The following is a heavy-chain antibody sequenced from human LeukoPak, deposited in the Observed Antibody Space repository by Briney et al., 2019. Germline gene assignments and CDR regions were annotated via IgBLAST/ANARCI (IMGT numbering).Heavy chain of an antibody. J-gene: IGHJ4*02. CDR1: GFTFSSYG. Sequence: GGSLRLSCAASGFTFSSYGMHWVRQAPGKGLEWVSGISWNSGSIGYADSVKGRFTISRDNAKNSLYLQMNSLRAEDMAFYYCAKDYYYDSSGIFDYWGQGTLVTVSS. V-gene: IGHV3-9*03. CDR3: AKDYYYDSSGIFDY. CDR2: ISWNSGSI. D-gene: IGHD3-22*01.